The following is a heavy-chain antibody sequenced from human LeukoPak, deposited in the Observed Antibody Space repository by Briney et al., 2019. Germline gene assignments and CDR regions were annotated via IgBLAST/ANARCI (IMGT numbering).Heavy chain of an antibody. D-gene: IGHD3-22*01. CDR1: GGTFSSYA. V-gene: IGHV1-69*04. J-gene: IGHJ5*02. CDR3: ARDYYYDSSGYPNWFDP. Sequence: GASVKVSCKASGGTFSSYAISWVRQAPGQGLEWMGRIIPILGIANYAQKFQGRVTITADKSTCTAYMELSSLRSEDTAVYYCARDYYYDSSGYPNWFDPWGQGTLVTVSS. CDR2: IIPILGIA.